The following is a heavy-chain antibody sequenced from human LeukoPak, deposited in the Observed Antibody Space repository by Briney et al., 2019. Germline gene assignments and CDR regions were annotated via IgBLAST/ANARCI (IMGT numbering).Heavy chain of an antibody. Sequence: GGSLRLSCAASGFTFSSYAMHWVRQAPGKGLEWVAVISYDGSNKYYADSVKGRFTISRDNSKNTLYLQMNSLRAEDTAVYYCASPLWDYWGQGTLVTVSS. J-gene: IGHJ4*02. CDR3: ASPLWDY. CDR2: ISYDGSNK. V-gene: IGHV3-30-3*01. CDR1: GFTFSSYA.